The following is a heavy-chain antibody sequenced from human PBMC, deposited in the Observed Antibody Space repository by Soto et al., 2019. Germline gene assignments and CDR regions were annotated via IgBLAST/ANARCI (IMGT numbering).Heavy chain of an antibody. D-gene: IGHD6-19*01. CDR2: IIPIFGTA. Sequence: QVQLVQSGAEVKKPGSSVKVSCKASGGTFSSYAISWVRQAPGQGLEWMGGIIPIFGTANYAQKFQGRVTITADESTSTAYMELSSLRSEDTAVYYCAGEAVAAFRYYYYYGMDVWGQGTTVTVSS. V-gene: IGHV1-69*12. CDR1: GGTFSSYA. CDR3: AGEAVAAFRYYYYYGMDV. J-gene: IGHJ6*02.